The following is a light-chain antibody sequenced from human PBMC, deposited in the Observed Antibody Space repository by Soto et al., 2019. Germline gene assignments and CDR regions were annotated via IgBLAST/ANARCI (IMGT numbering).Light chain of an antibody. Sequence: QLVLTQSPSASASLGASVKLTCTRSRGHSRYAIAWHQQQPEKGPRYLMKVNSDGSHNKGDGIPDRFSGSSSGAERYLTISSRQSEDEADYYCQTWGTGIRVFGGGTKLTVL. CDR3: QTWGTGIRV. CDR1: RGHSRYA. CDR2: VNSDGSH. V-gene: IGLV4-69*01. J-gene: IGLJ3*02.